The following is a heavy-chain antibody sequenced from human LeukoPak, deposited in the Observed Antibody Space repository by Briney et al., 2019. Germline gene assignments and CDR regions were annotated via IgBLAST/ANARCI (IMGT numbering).Heavy chain of an antibody. CDR1: GFTFGDYA. Sequence: GGSLRLSCTASGFTFGDYAMSWVRQAPGKGLEWVGFIRSKAYGGTTEYAASVKGRFTISRDDSKSIAYLQMNSLKTEDTDVYYCTRDDSMYYYDSSGLFRSSYYFDYWGQGTLVTVSS. V-gene: IGHV3-49*04. J-gene: IGHJ4*02. CDR2: IRSKAYGGTT. CDR3: TRDDSMYYYDSSGLFRSSYYFDY. D-gene: IGHD3-22*01.